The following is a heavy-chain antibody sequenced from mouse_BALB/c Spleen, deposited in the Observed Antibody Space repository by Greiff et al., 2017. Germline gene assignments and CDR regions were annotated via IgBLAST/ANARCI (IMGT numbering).Heavy chain of an antibody. D-gene: IGHD2-3*01. J-gene: IGHJ3*01. Sequence: EVKLMESGGGLVKPGGSLKLSCAASGFAFSSYDMSWVRQTPEKRLEWVAYISSGGGSTYYPDTVKGRFTISRDNAKNTLYLQMSRLKSEDTAMYYCARPDGCSNLAWFAYWGQGTLVTVSA. CDR2: ISSGGGST. CDR1: GFAFSSYD. V-gene: IGHV5-12-1*01. CDR3: ARPDGCSNLAWFAY.